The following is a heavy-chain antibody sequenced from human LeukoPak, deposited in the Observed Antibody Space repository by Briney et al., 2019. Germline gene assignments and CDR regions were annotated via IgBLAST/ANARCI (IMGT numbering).Heavy chain of an antibody. CDR1: GGSISSGNYY. Sequence: PSQTLSLTCTVSGGSISSGNYYWSWIRQPPGKGLEWIGRVYTSGSTNYNPSLKSRVTISVDTSKNQFSLKLSSVTAADTAVHYCARAFYSSSWLDYWGQGTLVTVSS. D-gene: IGHD6-13*01. CDR2: VYTSGST. J-gene: IGHJ4*02. CDR3: ARAFYSSSWLDY. V-gene: IGHV4-61*02.